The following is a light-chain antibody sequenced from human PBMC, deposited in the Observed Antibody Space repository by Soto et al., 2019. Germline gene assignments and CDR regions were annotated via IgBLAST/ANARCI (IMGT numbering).Light chain of an antibody. V-gene: IGKV1-39*01. J-gene: IGKJ1*01. CDR2: AAS. CDR1: QYISTY. Sequence: DIQMTKSPSSLSASVGDSLTITCRASQYISTYLNWYQQKPGKAPKLLIYAASSLQSGVPSRFSGSGSGTEFTLTISSLKPDDFATYYCQQYQSYSRTFGQGTKVDIK. CDR3: QQYQSYSRT.